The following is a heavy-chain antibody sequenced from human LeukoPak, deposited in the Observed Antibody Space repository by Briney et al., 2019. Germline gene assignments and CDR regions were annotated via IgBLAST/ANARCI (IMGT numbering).Heavy chain of an antibody. V-gene: IGHV3-23*01. D-gene: IGHD3-10*01. CDR2: ISASGDNT. J-gene: IGHJ5*02. CDR3: AKGYYGSGTYGWFDP. CDR1: GFTFSSSG. Sequence: GGTLRLSCAASGFTFSSSGMSWVRQAPGKGLEWVSTISASGDNTYYADSVKGRFTISRDNSKKKLYLQMNSLRAEDTAVYYCAKGYYGSGTYGWFDPWGQGTLVTVSS.